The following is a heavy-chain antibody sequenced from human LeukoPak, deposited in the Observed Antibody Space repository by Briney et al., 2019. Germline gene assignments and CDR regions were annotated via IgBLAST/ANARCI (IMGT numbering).Heavy chain of an antibody. J-gene: IGHJ6*03. Sequence: GGSLRLSCAASGFTFSSYEMNWVRQAPGKGLEWVSYISSSGSAIYYADSVKGRFTISRDNAKNSLYLQMNSLRAEDTAVYYCARDDYYMDVWDKGTTVTVSS. CDR3: ARDDYYMDV. CDR1: GFTFSSYE. CDR2: ISSSGSAI. V-gene: IGHV3-48*03.